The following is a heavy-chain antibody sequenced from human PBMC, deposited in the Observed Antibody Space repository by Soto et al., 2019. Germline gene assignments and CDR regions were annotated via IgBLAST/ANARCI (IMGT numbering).Heavy chain of an antibody. V-gene: IGHV3-23*01. Sequence: GGSLRLSCAASEFSCDDYAMSWVRQAPGKGLEWVSSITYTGVSTYYADSVKGRFTISRDNSRDTLFLQMNSLRAEDTAIYYCAKSSVWYPYFDSSGQGTLVTVSS. D-gene: IGHD6-19*01. J-gene: IGHJ4*02. CDR2: ITYTGVST. CDR1: EFSCDDYA. CDR3: AKSSVWYPYFDS.